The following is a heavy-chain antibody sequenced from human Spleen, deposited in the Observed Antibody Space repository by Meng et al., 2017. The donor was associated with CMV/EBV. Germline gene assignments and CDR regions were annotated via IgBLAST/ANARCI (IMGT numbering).Heavy chain of an antibody. J-gene: IGHJ6*02. Sequence: SVKVSCKASGGTFSSYAISWVRQAPGQGLEWMGGIIPIFGTANYAQKFQGRVTITTDESTSTAYMELRSLRSDDTAVYYCAREGYGDDYYYYGMDVWGQGTTVTVSS. CDR1: GGTFSSYA. D-gene: IGHD4-17*01. V-gene: IGHV1-69*05. CDR2: IIPIFGTA. CDR3: AREGYGDDYYYYGMDV.